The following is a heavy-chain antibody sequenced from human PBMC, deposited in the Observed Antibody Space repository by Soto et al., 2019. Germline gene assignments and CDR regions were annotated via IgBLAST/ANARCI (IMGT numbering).Heavy chain of an antibody. CDR3: ARTVAGYFDS. Sequence: SVKVSCKASGYTFTSSGISWVRQAPGQGPEWMGWISTYNGDTNYAQKFQGRLTMTTDTSTSTAYMDLRSLRSDDRAVYYCARTVAGYFDSWGQGTLVTVSS. CDR2: ISTYNGDT. CDR1: GYTFTSSG. V-gene: IGHV1-18*01. J-gene: IGHJ4*02. D-gene: IGHD6-19*01.